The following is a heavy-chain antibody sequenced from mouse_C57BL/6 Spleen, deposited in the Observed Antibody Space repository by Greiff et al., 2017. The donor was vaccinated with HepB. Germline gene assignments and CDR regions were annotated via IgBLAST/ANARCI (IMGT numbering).Heavy chain of an antibody. V-gene: IGHV1-50*01. CDR1: GYTFTSYW. J-gene: IGHJ1*03. CDR2: IDPSDSYT. D-gene: IGHD1-1*01. CDR3: ARSDTTVVAPSFDV. Sequence: QVQLQQPGAELVKPGASVKLSCKASGYTFTSYWMQWVKQRPGQGLEWIGEIDPSDSYTNYNQKFKGKATLTVDTSSSTAYMQLSSLTSEDSAVYYCARSDTTVVAPSFDVWGTGTTVTVSS.